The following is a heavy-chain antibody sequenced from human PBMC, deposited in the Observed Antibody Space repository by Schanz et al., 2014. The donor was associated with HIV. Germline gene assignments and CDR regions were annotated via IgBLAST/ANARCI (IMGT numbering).Heavy chain of an antibody. D-gene: IGHD3-22*01. CDR2: ISSSSTYI. Sequence: VQLVESGGGVVRPGGSLRLSCAASGFTFSDYSMHWVRQAPGKGLAWVSSISSSSTYIYYADSVKGRFTISRDNAKNSLYLHMNSLRAEDTAVYYCAKPEYDSRGNSQSHFDSWGQGTLVTVSS. CDR1: GFTFSDYS. V-gene: IGHV3-21*04. CDR3: AKPEYDSRGNSQSHFDS. J-gene: IGHJ4*02.